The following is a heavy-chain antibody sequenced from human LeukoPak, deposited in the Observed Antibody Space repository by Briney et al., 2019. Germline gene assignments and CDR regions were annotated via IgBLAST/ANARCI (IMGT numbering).Heavy chain of an antibody. CDR1: GYTFSSYW. Sequence: PGASLRLSCAASGYTFSSYWMSWVRQAPGMGLEWVANIKQDGSEKYYVDSVKGRFTISRDNAKNSLYLQMNSLRAEDTAVYYCARDDCSSISCYHNWFDPWGQGTLVTVSS. CDR2: IKQDGSEK. D-gene: IGHD2-2*01. CDR3: ARDDCSSISCYHNWFDP. J-gene: IGHJ5*02. V-gene: IGHV3-7*01.